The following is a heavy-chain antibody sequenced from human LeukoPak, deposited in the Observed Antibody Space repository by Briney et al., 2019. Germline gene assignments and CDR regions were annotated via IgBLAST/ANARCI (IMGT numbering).Heavy chain of an antibody. J-gene: IGHJ5*02. CDR1: GYIFTSYG. D-gene: IGHD2-15*01. V-gene: IGHV1-18*01. Sequence: ASVNVSCKASGYIFTSYGISWVRQAPGQGLEWMGWISAYNGNTNYAQKLQGRVTMTTDTSTSTAYMELRSLRSDDTAVYYCARVGARPGGIYNWFDPWGQGTLVTVSS. CDR2: ISAYNGNT. CDR3: ARVGARPGGIYNWFDP.